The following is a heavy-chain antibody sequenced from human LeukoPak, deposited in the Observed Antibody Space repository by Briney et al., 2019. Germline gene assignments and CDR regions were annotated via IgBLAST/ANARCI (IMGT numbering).Heavy chain of an antibody. CDR3: AKGEWDYDILTGYHTFDY. Sequence: GGSLRLSCAASGFTFSSYSMNWVRQAPGKGLEWVSAISGSGGSTYYADSVKGRFTISRDNSKNTLYLQMNSLRAEDTAVYYCAKGEWDYDILTGYHTFDYWGQGTLVTVSS. CDR1: GFTFSSYS. J-gene: IGHJ4*02. CDR2: ISGSGGST. D-gene: IGHD3-9*01. V-gene: IGHV3-23*01.